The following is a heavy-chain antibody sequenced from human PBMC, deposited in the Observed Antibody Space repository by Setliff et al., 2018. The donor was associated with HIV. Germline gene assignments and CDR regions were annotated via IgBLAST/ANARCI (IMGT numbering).Heavy chain of an antibody. Sequence: GGSLRLSCTASGFTFGDYAMSWVRQAPGKGLEWVGFMRSKTYGGTTGYAASVKARFTISRDDSKSIAYLQMNSLKTENTAVYYCTRRTTALDYWGQGTLVTVSS. D-gene: IGHD4-17*01. J-gene: IGHJ4*02. V-gene: IGHV3-49*04. CDR3: TRRTTALDY. CDR2: MRSKTYGGTT. CDR1: GFTFGDYA.